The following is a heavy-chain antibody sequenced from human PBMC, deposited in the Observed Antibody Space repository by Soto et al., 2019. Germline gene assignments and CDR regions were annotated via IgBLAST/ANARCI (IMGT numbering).Heavy chain of an antibody. CDR1: GFTFSSYG. J-gene: IGHJ4*02. CDR3: AKDRHYQLLSPPQSRSNGRFDY. V-gene: IGHV3-30*18. Sequence: QVQLVESGGGVAQPGRSLRLSCAASGFTFSSYGMHWVRQAPGKGLEWVAVISYDGSNKYYADSVKGRFTISRDNSKNTLYLQMNSLRAEDTAVYYCAKDRHYQLLSPPQSRSNGRFDYWGQGTLVTVSS. D-gene: IGHD2-2*01. CDR2: ISYDGSNK.